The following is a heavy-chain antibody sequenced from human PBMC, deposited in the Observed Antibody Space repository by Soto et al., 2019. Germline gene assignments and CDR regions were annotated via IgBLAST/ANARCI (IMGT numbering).Heavy chain of an antibody. D-gene: IGHD2-15*01. CDR2: INAGNGNT. CDR1: GYTFTSYA. V-gene: IGHV1-3*01. J-gene: IGHJ6*02. Sequence: ASVKVSCKASGYTFTSYARQWVRQAPGQRLEWMGWINAGNGNTKYSQKFQGRVTITRDTSASTAYMELSSLRSEDTAVYYCARWLISRYCSGGSCYAGLYGMDVWGQGTTVTVS. CDR3: ARWLISRYCSGGSCYAGLYGMDV.